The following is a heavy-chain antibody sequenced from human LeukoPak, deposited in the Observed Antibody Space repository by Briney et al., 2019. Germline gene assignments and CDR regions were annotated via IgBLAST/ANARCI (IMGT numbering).Heavy chain of an antibody. CDR1: GYTFTGYY. CDR3: ARAPIAYYDSSGYPRPFDY. V-gene: IGHV1-2*02. CDR2: INPNSGGT. J-gene: IGHJ4*02. D-gene: IGHD3-22*01. Sequence: ASVKVSCKASGYTFTGYYMHWVRQAPGQGLEWMGWINPNSGGTNYAQKFQGRVTMTRDTSISTAYMELSRLRSDDTAVYYCARAPIAYYDSSGYPRPFDYWGQGTLVTVSS.